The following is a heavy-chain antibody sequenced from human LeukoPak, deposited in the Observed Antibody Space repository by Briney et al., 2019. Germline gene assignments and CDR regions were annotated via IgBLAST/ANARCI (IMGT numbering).Heavy chain of an antibody. CDR2: IGLSASTT. CDR3: ARETTPWDGMDV. D-gene: IGHD1-7*01. Sequence: GGSLRLSCAASGFTFSTYAMSWVRLAPGTGLEWLSIIGLSASTTYYADSVKGRFTVSRDNSKNTLYLQMNSLRAEDTAVYYCARETTPWDGMDVWGQGTTVTVSS. J-gene: IGHJ6*02. CDR1: GFTFSTYA. V-gene: IGHV3-23*01.